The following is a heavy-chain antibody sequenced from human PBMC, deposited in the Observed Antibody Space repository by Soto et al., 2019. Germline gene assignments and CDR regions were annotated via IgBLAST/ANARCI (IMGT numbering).Heavy chain of an antibody. CDR1: GGSISSSSHH. Sequence: SETLYLTCTVSGGSISSSSHHWGWIRQPPGKGLEWIGSIYHSGTTYYNPPLKSRVTISVDTSKNQFSLRLTSVTAADTAVYYCARHKDCSGGSCNAVSYYYGLDVWGQGTTVT. CDR3: ARHKDCSGGSCNAVSYYYGLDV. V-gene: IGHV4-39*01. D-gene: IGHD2-15*01. J-gene: IGHJ6*02. CDR2: IYHSGTT.